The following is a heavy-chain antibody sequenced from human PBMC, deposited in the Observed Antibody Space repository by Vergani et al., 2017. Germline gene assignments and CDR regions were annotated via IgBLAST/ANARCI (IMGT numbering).Heavy chain of an antibody. D-gene: IGHD3-16*01. V-gene: IGHV3-23*04. CDR2: ISGSGGST. CDR3: AKGLSGGV. J-gene: IGHJ6*04. CDR1: GFSFGDYA. Sequence: EVQLVESGGGLVPPGRSLRLSCAASGFSFGDYAMTWVRQAPGKGLEWVSAISGSGGSTYYADSVKGRFTISRDNSKNTLYLQMNSLRAEDTAVYYCAKGLSGGVWGKGTTVTVSS.